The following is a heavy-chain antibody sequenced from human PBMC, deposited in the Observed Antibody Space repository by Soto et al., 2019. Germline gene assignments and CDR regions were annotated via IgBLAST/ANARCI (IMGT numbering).Heavy chain of an antibody. V-gene: IGHV1-69*04. D-gene: IGHD1-26*01. CDR1: GGDLRNSG. CDR2: IFPLLAMV. Sequence: QVHLVQSGAEMKKPGSSVTVSCKVSGGDLRNSGLSWVRQAPGQGLEWMGGIFPLLAMVDYSQKFQGRITISGAESTSTSYMDMGSLSSGDTAAYPCAKEDGAGFKSWGQGTLVIVSS. J-gene: IGHJ4*02. CDR3: AKEDGAGFKS.